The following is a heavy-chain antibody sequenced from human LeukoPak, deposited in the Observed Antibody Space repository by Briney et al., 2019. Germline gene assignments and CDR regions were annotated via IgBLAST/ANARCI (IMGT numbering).Heavy chain of an antibody. V-gene: IGHV4-4*02. CDR1: GGSISSGIR. D-gene: IGHD6-19*01. J-gene: IGHJ4*02. Sequence: KTSGTLSLTCGVSGGSISSGIRWSWVRQPPGKGLEWIGEIHHEGSTQYSPSLKSRVTISVDKSKNQFSLKLNSVTAADTAVYYCTAQGGWYIDYWGQGTLVTVSS. CDR3: TAQGGWYIDY. CDR2: IHHEGST.